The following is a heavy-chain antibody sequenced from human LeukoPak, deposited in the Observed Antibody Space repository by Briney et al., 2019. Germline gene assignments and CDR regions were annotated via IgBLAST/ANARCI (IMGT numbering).Heavy chain of an antibody. V-gene: IGHV3-33*01. CDR1: GFSFSNYG. CDR3: ARTSYDSTWAMDFFDF. D-gene: IGHD3-22*01. J-gene: IGHJ4*02. Sequence: GGSLILSCAASGFSFSNYGMHWVRQAPGKGLEWVALIWFDGSNKYYADSVKGRFTISRDNSKNTLYLQMNSLRAEDTAVYYCARTSYDSTWAMDFFDFWGQGSLVTVSS. CDR2: IWFDGSNK.